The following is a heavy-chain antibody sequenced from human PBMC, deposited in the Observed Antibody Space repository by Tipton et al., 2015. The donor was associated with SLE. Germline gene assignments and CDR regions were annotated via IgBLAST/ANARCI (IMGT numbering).Heavy chain of an antibody. CDR1: GDSLISDYF. CDR3: GRGRTDAWELVGY. D-gene: IGHD4-23*01. J-gene: IGHJ4*02. CDR2: IFHTGTT. V-gene: IGHV4-38-2*01. Sequence: TLSLTCAVSGDSLISDYFLGWVRQPPGKGLEWVGNIFHTGTTYSTPSLKSRITISVDTSNNQFSLRLRSVTATDTAVYYCGRGRTDAWELVGYWGQGTLVTVSS.